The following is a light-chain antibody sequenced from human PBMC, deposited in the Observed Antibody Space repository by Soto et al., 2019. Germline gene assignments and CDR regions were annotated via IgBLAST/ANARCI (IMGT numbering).Light chain of an antibody. J-gene: IGKJ1*01. CDR2: GAS. CDR1: QSVSSN. Sequence: EIVMTQSPATLSVSPGERATLSCRASQSVSSNFAWYQQKPGQSPRLLIYGASTRATGIPARFSGSGSGTEFTLTSGSLQAEDFAGYYCQQYNNGPPWTCGQGTKVDIK. V-gene: IGKV3-15*01. CDR3: QQYNNGPPWT.